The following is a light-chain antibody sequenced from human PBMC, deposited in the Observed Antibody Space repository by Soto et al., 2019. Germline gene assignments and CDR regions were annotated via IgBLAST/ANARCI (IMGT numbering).Light chain of an antibody. V-gene: IGKV3-20*01. CDR3: QQYDSLPIT. Sequence: EIVLTQSPGTLSLSPGVRATLSCRASQSVSSSYLAWCQQKPGQAPSLLIYGASRRATGIPDRFSGSGSGTDFTLTISRLEPEDFAVYYCQQYDSLPITFGQGTRLEIK. J-gene: IGKJ5*01. CDR1: QSVSSSY. CDR2: GAS.